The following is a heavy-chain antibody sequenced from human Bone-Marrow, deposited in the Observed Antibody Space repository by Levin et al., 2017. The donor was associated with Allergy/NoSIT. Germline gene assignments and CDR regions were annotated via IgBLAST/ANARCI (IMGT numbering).Heavy chain of an antibody. V-gene: IGHV3-30*04. CDR2: ISYDGSNK. Sequence: GGSLRLSCAASGFTFSSYAMHWVRQAPGKGLEWVAVISYDGSNKYYADSVKGRFTISRDNSKNTLYLQMNSLRAEDTAVYYCARVPYGRLVVPAAPRFDPWGQGTLVTVSS. D-gene: IGHD2-2*01. CDR1: GFTFSSYA. J-gene: IGHJ5*02. CDR3: ARVPYGRLVVPAAPRFDP.